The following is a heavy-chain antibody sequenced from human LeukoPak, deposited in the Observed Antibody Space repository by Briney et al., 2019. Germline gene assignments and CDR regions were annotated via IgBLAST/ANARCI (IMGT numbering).Heavy chain of an antibody. CDR2: IYSGGST. CDR3: ARGRFNYGWGMDV. V-gene: IGHV3-66*01. CDR1: GFTVSSNY. Sequence: GGSLRLSCAASGFTVSSNYMSWVRQAPGKGLEWVSVIYSGGSTYYADSVKGRFTISSDNSKNTLYLQMNSLRAEDTAVYYCARGRFNYGWGMDVWGQGTTVIVSS. J-gene: IGHJ6*02. D-gene: IGHD5-18*01.